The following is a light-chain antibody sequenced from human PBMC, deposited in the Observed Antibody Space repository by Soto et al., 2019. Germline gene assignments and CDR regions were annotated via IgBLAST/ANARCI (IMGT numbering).Light chain of an antibody. V-gene: IGKV1-6*01. CDR2: AAS. J-gene: IGKJ1*01. Sequence: ASHMIQSPSALAASVRDRVTITCQAHQDIRKDLSWYQQKPGKAPKVLIYAASILESGIPSRVSGSGSGTDFTLTITSLQPEDFATYYCLQDPSNPRTFGPGSKVDIK. CDR3: LQDPSNPRT. CDR1: QDIRKD.